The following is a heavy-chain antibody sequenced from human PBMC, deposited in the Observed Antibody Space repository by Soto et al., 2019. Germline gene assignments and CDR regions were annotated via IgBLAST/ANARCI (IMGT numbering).Heavy chain of an antibody. D-gene: IGHD4-17*01. Sequence: AASVKVSCKASGYTFTSYDINWVRQATGQGLEWMGWMNPNSGNTGYAQKFQGRVTMTRNTSISTAYMELSSLRSEDTAVYYCARGIYGDYHYYYYYYMDVWGKGTTVTVSS. V-gene: IGHV1-8*01. CDR1: GYTFTSYD. CDR2: MNPNSGNT. J-gene: IGHJ6*03. CDR3: ARGIYGDYHYYYYYYMDV.